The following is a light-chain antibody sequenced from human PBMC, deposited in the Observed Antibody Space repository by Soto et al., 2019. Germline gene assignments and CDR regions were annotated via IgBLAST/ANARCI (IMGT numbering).Light chain of an antibody. V-gene: IGKV1-8*01. CDR3: QQYYLYPRT. CDR1: QGISSF. CDR2: AAS. Sequence: IRMTQSPSSFSASTGDRVTITCRASQGISSFLAWYQQKSGKAPKLLMYAASTLQSGVPSRFSGSGSGTDFTLTISSLQSEDFATYYCQQYYLYPRTFDQGTKVEIK. J-gene: IGKJ1*01.